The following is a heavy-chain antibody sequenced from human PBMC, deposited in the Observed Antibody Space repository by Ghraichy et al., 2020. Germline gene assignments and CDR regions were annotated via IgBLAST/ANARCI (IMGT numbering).Heavy chain of an antibody. CDR1: GYDFSEYW. J-gene: IGHJ4*01. V-gene: IGHV5-10-1*01. D-gene: IGHD3/OR15-3a*01. Sequence: GESLNISCQTSGYDFSEYWISWVRQVPGKGLQWLGRIDPTDSYTHYSPAFQGHITISTDTSVITVFLQLNSLRPSDTGIYYCARRPRTGYLYFDFWGQGTLVTVSS. CDR3: ARRPRTGYLYFDF. CDR2: IDPTDSYT.